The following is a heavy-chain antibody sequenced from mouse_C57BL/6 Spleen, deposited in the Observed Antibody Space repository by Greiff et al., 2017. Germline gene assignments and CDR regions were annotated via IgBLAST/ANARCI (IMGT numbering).Heavy chain of an antibody. CDR3: ASRGYGSSYGY. CDR2: INPSDSAT. CDR1: GYTFTSYW. J-gene: IGHJ2*01. D-gene: IGHD1-1*01. V-gene: IGHV1-61*01. Sequence: VQLQQPGAELVRPGSSVKLSCKASGYTFTSYWMDWVKQRPGQGLEWIGNINPSDSATHYNQKFKDQATLTVDKSSSTAYMQLSSLTSEDSAVYYCASRGYGSSYGYWGQGTTLTVSS.